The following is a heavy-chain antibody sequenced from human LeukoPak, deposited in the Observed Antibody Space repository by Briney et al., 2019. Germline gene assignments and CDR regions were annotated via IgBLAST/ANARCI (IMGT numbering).Heavy chain of an antibody. CDR3: ASSRPAGYSSTRTSGVFDY. J-gene: IGHJ4*02. D-gene: IGHD6-13*01. CDR1: GGSFSGYY. V-gene: IGHV4-34*01. CDR2: INHSGST. Sequence: PSETLSLTCAVYGGSFSGYYWSWIRQPPGKGLEWIGEINHSGSTNYNPSLKSRVTISVDTSKNQFSLKLSSVTAADTAVYYCASSRPAGYSSTRTSGVFDYWGQGTLVTVSS.